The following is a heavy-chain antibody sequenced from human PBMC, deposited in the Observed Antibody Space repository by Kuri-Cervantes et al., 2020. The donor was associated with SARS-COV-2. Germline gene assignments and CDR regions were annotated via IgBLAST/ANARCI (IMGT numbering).Heavy chain of an antibody. J-gene: IGHJ4*02. CDR2: ISHDGKNK. Sequence: GESLKISCAASGFNFSRTDMHWVRQAPGKGLEWVAVISHDGKNKKCIAAEKGRFTITRDNSQNTLYLHMKSLRSEDKAMYYCAKDRVGVQDFWGQGTLVTVSS. CDR1: GFNFSRTD. D-gene: IGHD2-21*01. CDR3: AKDRVGVQDF. V-gene: IGHV3-30*18.